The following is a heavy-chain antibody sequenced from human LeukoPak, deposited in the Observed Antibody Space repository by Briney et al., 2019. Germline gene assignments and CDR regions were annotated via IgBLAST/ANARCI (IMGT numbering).Heavy chain of an antibody. J-gene: IGHJ4*02. CDR3: ARVKDSYGGPDY. Sequence: PGGSLRLSCAASGFTFSSYSMNRVRQAPGKGLEWVSYISSSSSTIYYADSVKGRFTISRDTAKNSLYLQMNSLRAEDTAVYYCARVKDSYGGPDYWGQVTLVTVSS. D-gene: IGHD5-18*01. V-gene: IGHV3-48*01. CDR1: GFTFSSYS. CDR2: ISSSSSTI.